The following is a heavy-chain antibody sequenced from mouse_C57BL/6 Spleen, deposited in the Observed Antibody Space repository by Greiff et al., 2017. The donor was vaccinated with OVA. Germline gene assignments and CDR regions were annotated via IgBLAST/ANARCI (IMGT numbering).Heavy chain of an antibody. J-gene: IGHJ4*01. CDR2: IRNKANGYTT. Sequence: EVMLVESGGGLVQPGGSLSLSCAASGFTFTDYYMSWVRQPPGKALEWLGFIRNKANGYTTEYSASVKGRFTISRDNSQSILYLQMNALNAEDSATYYCERYGDDCDRIYYYALDCWGQGASVTVSS. D-gene: IGHD2-4*01. CDR1: GFTFTDYY. CDR3: ERYGDDCDRIYYYALDC. V-gene: IGHV7-3*01.